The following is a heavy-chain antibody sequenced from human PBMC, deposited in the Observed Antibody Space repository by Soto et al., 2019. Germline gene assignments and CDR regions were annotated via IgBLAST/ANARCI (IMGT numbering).Heavy chain of an antibody. CDR1: GGSISSYY. CDR2: VSYTGST. J-gene: IGHJ5*02. D-gene: IGHD1-1*01. CDR3: ARLSVDLNDYWSLDP. Sequence: QVQLQESDPGLVKPSETLPLTCTVSGGSISSYYWSWIRQPPGKGLEWIGYVSYTGSTYYNPSLQSRVTISLGTSMNRFSLKVASVTAADTAVYYCARLSVDLNDYWSLDPWGQGTLVTVSS. V-gene: IGHV4-59*13.